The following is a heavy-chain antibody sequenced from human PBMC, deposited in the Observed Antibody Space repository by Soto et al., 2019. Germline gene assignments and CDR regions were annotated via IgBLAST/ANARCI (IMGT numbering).Heavy chain of an antibody. CDR2: IILIFGTA. V-gene: IGHV1-69*12. Sequence: QVQLVQSGAEVKKPGSSVKVSCKASGGTFSSYAISWVRQAPGQGLEWMGGIILIFGTANYAQKYQGIVTITADESTSTAYMELSSLRSEDTAVYYCARRATVTKMPGWFDPWGQGTLVTVSS. J-gene: IGHJ5*02. D-gene: IGHD4-17*01. CDR1: GGTFSSYA. CDR3: ARRATVTKMPGWFDP.